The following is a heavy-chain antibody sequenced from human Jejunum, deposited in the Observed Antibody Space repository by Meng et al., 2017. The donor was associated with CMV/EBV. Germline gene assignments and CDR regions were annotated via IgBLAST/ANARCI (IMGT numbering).Heavy chain of an antibody. D-gene: IGHD3-10*01. V-gene: IGHV7-4-1*02. CDR1: AYSFSPFA. CDR2: INTNSGTP. J-gene: IGHJ4*02. CDR3: ARDHRYYGSGSDY. Sequence: ASAYSFSPFAMNWVPQDPGHAIEWTRGINTNSGTPTYAPGLTGWFVFSLDSSVSTTYLQISSLKAEDTAVYYCARDHRYYGSGSDYWGQGTLVTVSS.